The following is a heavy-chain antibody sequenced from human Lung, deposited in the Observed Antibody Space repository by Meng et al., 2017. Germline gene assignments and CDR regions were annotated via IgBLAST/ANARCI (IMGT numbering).Heavy chain of an antibody. CDR2: INHSGST. CDR3: ARGPTTMAHDFDY. J-gene: IGHJ4*02. D-gene: IGHD4-11*01. Sequence: QVQRQQLGAGLLKPSETLSLTCVVSGGSFSDYYWSWIRQPPGKGLEWIGEINHSGSTNYNPSLESRATISVDTSQNNLSLKLSSVTAADSAVYYCARGPTTMAHDFDYWGQGTLVTVFS. CDR1: GGSFSDYY. V-gene: IGHV4-34*01.